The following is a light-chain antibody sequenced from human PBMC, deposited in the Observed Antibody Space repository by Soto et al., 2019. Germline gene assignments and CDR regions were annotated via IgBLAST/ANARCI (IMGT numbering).Light chain of an antibody. CDR2: AAS. Sequence: DIQLTQSPSFLSACVGDRVTITCRASQGISSYLAWYQQKPGKAPKLLIYAASTLQSGVPSRFSGSGSGTEFTLTISSLQPEDFATYYCQQLNSYPLFTFGPGTKVDIK. V-gene: IGKV1-9*01. CDR1: QGISSY. J-gene: IGKJ3*01. CDR3: QQLNSYPLFT.